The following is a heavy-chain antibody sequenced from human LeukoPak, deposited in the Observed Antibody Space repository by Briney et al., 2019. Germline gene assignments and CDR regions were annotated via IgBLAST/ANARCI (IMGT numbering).Heavy chain of an antibody. J-gene: IGHJ5*02. CDR3: ARFDDSGGNWLDP. V-gene: IGHV4-59*12. CDR1: GGSTSSYY. D-gene: IGHD4-23*01. CDR2: VYYTGTT. Sequence: SETLSLTCTVSGGSTSSYYWSWIRQPPGKGLEWIGYVYYTGTTNYNPSLRSRVSISIDTSNNQFSLRLTSVTAADTAVYYCARFDDSGGNWLDPWGQGTLVTVSS.